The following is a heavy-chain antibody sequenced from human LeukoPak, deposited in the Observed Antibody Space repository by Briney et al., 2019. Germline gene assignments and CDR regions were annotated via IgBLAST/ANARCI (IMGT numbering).Heavy chain of an antibody. V-gene: IGHV4-38-2*02. Sequence: SEALSLTCTVSGYSISSGYYWGWIRQPPGKGLEWIGTIYHSGRTYYNPSLKSRVTISVDTSKNQFSLKLISVTAADTAVYYCAREGDYYDRSGFRRRDLDYWGQGTLVTVSS. CDR1: GYSISSGYY. D-gene: IGHD3-22*01. J-gene: IGHJ4*02. CDR3: AREGDYYDRSGFRRRDLDY. CDR2: IYHSGRT.